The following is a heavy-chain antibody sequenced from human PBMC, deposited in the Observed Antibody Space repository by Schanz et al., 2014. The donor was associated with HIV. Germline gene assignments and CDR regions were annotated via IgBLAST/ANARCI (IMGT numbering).Heavy chain of an antibody. CDR3: VRLMSSDYDFYHYGMDV. Sequence: QLLESGGGLVQPGGLLRLSCAASGFTFSGFAMSWVRQAPGKGLQWVSSITDSGDKTDYADSVKGRFTISRDNAKNTLYLQMNSLRAEDTAVYYCVRLMSSDYDFYHYGMDVWGQGTTVIVSS. J-gene: IGHJ6*02. CDR2: ITDSGDKT. D-gene: IGHD4-17*01. CDR1: GFTFSGFA. V-gene: IGHV3-23*01.